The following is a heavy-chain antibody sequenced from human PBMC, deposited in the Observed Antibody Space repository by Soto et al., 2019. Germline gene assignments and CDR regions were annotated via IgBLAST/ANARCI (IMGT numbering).Heavy chain of an antibody. Sequence: GGSLRLSCEASGFTFSSYAMSWVRQAPGKGLEWVSAISGSGGSTYYADSVKGRLTISRDNSKNTLYLQMNSLRAEDTAVYYCAKAPRIQLCYDYWGQGTLVTVSS. CDR1: GFTFSSYA. CDR2: ISGSGGST. V-gene: IGHV3-23*01. J-gene: IGHJ4*02. D-gene: IGHD5-18*01. CDR3: AKAPRIQLCYDY.